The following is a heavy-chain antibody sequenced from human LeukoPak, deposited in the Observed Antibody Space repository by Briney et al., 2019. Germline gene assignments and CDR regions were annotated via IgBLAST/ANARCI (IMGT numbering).Heavy chain of an antibody. J-gene: IGHJ4*02. D-gene: IGHD3-3*01. V-gene: IGHV4-39*07. CDR2: INHSGST. CDR1: GGSISSGGYY. CDR3: ARVKRYDFWSGPKKKYYFDY. Sequence: SETLSLTCTVSGGSISSGGYYWSWIRQPPGKGLEWIGEINHSGSTNYNPSLKSRVTIPVDTSKNQFSLKLSSVTAADTAVYYCARVKRYDFWSGPKKKYYFDYWGQGTLVTVSS.